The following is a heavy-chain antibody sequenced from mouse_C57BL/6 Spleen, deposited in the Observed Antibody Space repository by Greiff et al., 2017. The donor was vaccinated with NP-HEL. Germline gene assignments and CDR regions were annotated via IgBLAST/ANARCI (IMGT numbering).Heavy chain of an antibody. Sequence: EVQRVESGGDLAKPGGSLKLSCAASGFTFSSYGMSWVRQTPDKRLEWVATISSGGSYTYYPDSVKGRFTISRDNAKNTLYLQMSSLKSEDTAMYYCARHDYGYAMDYWGQGTSVTVSS. V-gene: IGHV5-6*01. D-gene: IGHD2-4*01. CDR3: ARHDYGYAMDY. J-gene: IGHJ4*01. CDR1: GFTFSSYG. CDR2: ISSGGSYT.